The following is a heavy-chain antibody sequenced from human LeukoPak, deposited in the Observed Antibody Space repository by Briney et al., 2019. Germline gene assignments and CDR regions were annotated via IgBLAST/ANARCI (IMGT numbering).Heavy chain of an antibody. CDR1: GCSISSGGYY. J-gene: IGHJ6*03. V-gene: IGHV4-61*02. CDR3: ARVWVYYDFWSGPQYMDV. D-gene: IGHD3-3*01. CDR2: IYTSGST. Sequence: SETLSLTCTVSGCSISSGGYYWGCIRQRAGQGREWSMRIYTSGSTNYNPSLKSRVTISVDTSKNQFSLKLSSVTAADTAVYYRARVWVYYDFWSGPQYMDVWGKGTTVTVSS.